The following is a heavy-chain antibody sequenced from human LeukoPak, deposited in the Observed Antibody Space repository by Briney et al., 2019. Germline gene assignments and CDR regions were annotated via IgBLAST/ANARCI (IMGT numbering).Heavy chain of an antibody. Sequence: GGSLRLSCAASGFTLSSYAITWVRQAPGRGLEWVSSVDGGGGGTYYADSVKGRFTISRDNSKDTLYLQMNGLRAEGTAVYFCAKQSAGSAAWYSLHYDFWGQGTLVTVSS. V-gene: IGHV3-23*01. D-gene: IGHD6-13*01. CDR1: GFTLSSYA. CDR2: VDGGGGGT. J-gene: IGHJ4*02. CDR3: AKQSAGSAAWYSLHYDF.